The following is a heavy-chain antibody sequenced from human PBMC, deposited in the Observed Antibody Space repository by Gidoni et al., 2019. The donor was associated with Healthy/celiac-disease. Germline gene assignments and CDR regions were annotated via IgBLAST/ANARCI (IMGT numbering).Heavy chain of an antibody. CDR3: AKDITSSSDYDFWSGSFDY. CDR1: GFTFRSYG. D-gene: IGHD3-3*01. Sequence: QVQLVESGGGVVQPGRSRRLSCAASGFTFRSYGMHWVRQAPGKGLEWWAVISYDGSNKYYADSVKGRFTISRDNSKNTLYLQMNSLRAEDTAVYYCAKDITSSSDYDFWSGSFDYWGQGTLVTVSS. J-gene: IGHJ4*02. CDR2: ISYDGSNK. V-gene: IGHV3-30*18.